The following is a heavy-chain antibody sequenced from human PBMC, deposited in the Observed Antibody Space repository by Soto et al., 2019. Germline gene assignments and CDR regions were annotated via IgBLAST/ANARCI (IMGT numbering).Heavy chain of an antibody. D-gene: IGHD2-2*02. J-gene: IGHJ4*02. CDR2: IYYSGSA. V-gene: IGHV4-39*01. CDR1: GGSISSSSYY. Sequence: SETLSLTCTVSGGSISSSSYYWGWIRQPPGKGLEWIGSIYYSGSAYYNPSLKSRVTISVDTSKNQFSLKLSSVTAADTAVYYCATLVGDCSSTSCYTRVDYFDYWGQVTLVIVSS. CDR3: ATLVGDCSSTSCYTRVDYFDY.